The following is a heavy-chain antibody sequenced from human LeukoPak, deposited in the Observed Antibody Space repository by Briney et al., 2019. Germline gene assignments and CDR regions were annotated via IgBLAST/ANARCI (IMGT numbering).Heavy chain of an antibody. CDR3: ARTSGSFYLYYFDY. J-gene: IGHJ4*02. CDR2: IYHSGST. V-gene: IGHV4-30-2*01. D-gene: IGHD3-10*01. Sequence: SETLSLTCAVSGGSISSGGYSWSWIRQPPGKGLEWIGYIYHSGSTYYNPSPKSRVTISVDRSKNQFSLKLSSVTAADTAVYYCARTSGSFYLYYFDYWGQGTLVTVSS. CDR1: GGSISSGGYS.